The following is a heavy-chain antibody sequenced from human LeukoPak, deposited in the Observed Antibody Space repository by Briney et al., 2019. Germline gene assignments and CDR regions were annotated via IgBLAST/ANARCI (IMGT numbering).Heavy chain of an antibody. Sequence: PGPSLRLSCAASGLTFRTTAVSSVRQAPGKGLELVSGISGTGYNTYYADSVKGRFTISGDTSKNTLYLQMNSVGAEDTAVYYCAKHVSGSLFYFDYWGQGTLVTVSS. CDR2: ISGTGYNT. J-gene: IGHJ4*02. CDR3: AKHVSGSLFYFDY. V-gene: IGHV3-23*01. D-gene: IGHD3-10*01. CDR1: GLTFRTTA.